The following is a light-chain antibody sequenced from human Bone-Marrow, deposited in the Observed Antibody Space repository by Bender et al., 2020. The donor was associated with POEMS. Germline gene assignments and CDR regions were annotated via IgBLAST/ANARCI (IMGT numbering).Light chain of an antibody. J-gene: IGLJ3*02. V-gene: IGLV1-44*01. Sequence: QSALTQPPSASGTPGQRVTISCSGGSSNIGAHAVNWYPPLPGTAPKLLIYSSHRRPSEVPDRFSGSRSGTSASLAISGLQSEDEADYYCAVWDDSLNGWVFGGGTKLTVL. CDR3: AVWDDSLNGWV. CDR1: SSNIGAHA. CDR2: SSH.